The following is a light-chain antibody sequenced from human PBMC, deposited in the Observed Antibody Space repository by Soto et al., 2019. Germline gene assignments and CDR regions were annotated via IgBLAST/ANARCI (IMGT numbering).Light chain of an antibody. CDR2: DAS. J-gene: IGKJ4*01. Sequence: DIPMTQSPSSLSASVGDRVTITCQASQDIRKSLNWYQQKPGKAPKLLIYDASNLETGVPSRFSGSGSGTDFTFTISSLQPEDIATYFCQQYDNLLTFGGGTKVEIK. CDR3: QQYDNLLT. CDR1: QDIRKS. V-gene: IGKV1-33*01.